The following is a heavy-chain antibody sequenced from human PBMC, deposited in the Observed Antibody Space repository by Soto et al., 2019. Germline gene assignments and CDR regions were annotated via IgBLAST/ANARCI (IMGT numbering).Heavy chain of an antibody. CDR1: GGTFSRYT. Sequence: SVKVSCKASGGTFSRYTISWVRQAPGQGLEWMGRIIPIVDTTNYAQKFQDRVTTTADKSTSTAYMELRSLRSEDTAVYYCAREFGSPSSYYGMDVWGQGTTVTVSS. CDR3: AREFGSPSSYYGMDV. V-gene: IGHV1-69*08. D-gene: IGHD2-15*01. J-gene: IGHJ6*02. CDR2: IIPIVDTT.